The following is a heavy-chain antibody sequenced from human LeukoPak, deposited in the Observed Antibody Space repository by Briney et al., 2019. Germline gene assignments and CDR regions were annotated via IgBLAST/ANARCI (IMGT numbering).Heavy chain of an antibody. CDR2: IKEDGRER. Sequence: GGSLRLSCAAPGFTFSTYWMIWVRQAPGRGLEWVACIKEDGRERYYMDSVKGRFTISRDNAKNSLYLQMSSLRAEDTAVYYCARNWGYFDSWGQGTLVTVSS. J-gene: IGHJ4*02. V-gene: IGHV3-7*05. CDR3: ARNWGYFDS. CDR1: GFTFSTYW. D-gene: IGHD7-27*01.